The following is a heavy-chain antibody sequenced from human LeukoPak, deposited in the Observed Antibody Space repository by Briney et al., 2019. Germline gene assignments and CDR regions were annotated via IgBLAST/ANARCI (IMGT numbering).Heavy chain of an antibody. CDR2: FNPKTGDT. CDR3: AREGLYSSSSDFDY. D-gene: IGHD6-13*01. CDR1: GYTFTGCY. Sequence: ASVEVSCKAFGYTFTGCYVHWVRQAPGQGLQWMGYFNPKTGDTKYAQKLQGRVTVTRDTSISTAYMELSGLRSDDTAVYYCAREGLYSSSSDFDYWGQGTLVTVSS. V-gene: IGHV1-2*02. J-gene: IGHJ4*02.